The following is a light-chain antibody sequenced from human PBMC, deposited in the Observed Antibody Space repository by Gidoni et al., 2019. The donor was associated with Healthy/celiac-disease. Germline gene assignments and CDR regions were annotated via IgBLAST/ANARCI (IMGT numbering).Light chain of an antibody. Sequence: IVLTQSPGTLSLSPGERATLSCRASQSVSSSYLAWYQQKPGQAPRLRIYGASSRATGIPDRFSGSGSGTDFTLTISRLEPEDFAVYYCQQYGSSLYTFGQGTKLEIK. CDR2: GAS. CDR3: QQYGSSLYT. J-gene: IGKJ2*01. V-gene: IGKV3-20*01. CDR1: QSVSSSY.